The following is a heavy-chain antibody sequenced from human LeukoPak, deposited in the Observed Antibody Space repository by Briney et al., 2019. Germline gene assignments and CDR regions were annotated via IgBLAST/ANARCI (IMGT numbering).Heavy chain of an antibody. CDR2: INAGNGST. Sequence: ASVKVSCKASGYTFTNYAVHWVRQAPGQRLEWMGWINAGNGSTEYSQNFQDRVTITRDTSATTAYMELSSLRSEDTAVYYCARGSYFYGSGSFMGSDYWGQGTLVTVSS. D-gene: IGHD3-10*01. V-gene: IGHV1-3*01. CDR1: GYTFTNYA. J-gene: IGHJ4*02. CDR3: ARGSYFYGSGSFMGSDY.